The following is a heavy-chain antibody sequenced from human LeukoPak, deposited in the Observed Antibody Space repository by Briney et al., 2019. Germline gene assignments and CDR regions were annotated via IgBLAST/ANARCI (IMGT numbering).Heavy chain of an antibody. Sequence: PGGSLRLSCAASGFTFSSYSMNWVRQAPGKGLEWVSSISSSSSYIYYADSVKGRFTISRDNSKNTLYLQMNSLRAEDTAIYYCAKGSRGSCYSGFDYWGQGTLATVSS. V-gene: IGHV3-21*04. CDR2: ISSSSSYI. CDR3: AKGSRGSCYSGFDY. CDR1: GFTFSSYS. D-gene: IGHD2-15*01. J-gene: IGHJ4*02.